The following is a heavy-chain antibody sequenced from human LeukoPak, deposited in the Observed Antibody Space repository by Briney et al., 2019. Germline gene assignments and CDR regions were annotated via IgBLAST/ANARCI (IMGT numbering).Heavy chain of an antibody. CDR3: ARDYRVGANPPFDY. J-gene: IGHJ4*02. CDR1: GFTFSSYA. D-gene: IGHD1-26*01. Sequence: GGTLRLSCAASGFTFSSYAMHWVRQAPGKGLEWVAVISYDGSNKYYADSVKGRFTISRDNSKNTLYLQMNSLRAEDTAVYYCARDYRVGANPPFDYWDQGTLVTVSS. V-gene: IGHV3-30*04. CDR2: ISYDGSNK.